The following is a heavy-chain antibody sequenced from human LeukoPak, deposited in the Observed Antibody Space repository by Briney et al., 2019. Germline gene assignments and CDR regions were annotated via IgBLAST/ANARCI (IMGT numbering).Heavy chain of an antibody. Sequence: ASVKVSCKASGGTFSSYAISWVRQAPGQGLEWMGGIIPIFGTANYAQKFQGRVTIPADKSTSTAYMELSSLRSDDTAVYYCARVGGSSWSRGWFDPWGQGTLVTVSS. V-gene: IGHV1-69*06. CDR3: ARVGGSSWSRGWFDP. J-gene: IGHJ5*02. CDR2: IIPIFGTA. CDR1: GGTFSSYA. D-gene: IGHD6-13*01.